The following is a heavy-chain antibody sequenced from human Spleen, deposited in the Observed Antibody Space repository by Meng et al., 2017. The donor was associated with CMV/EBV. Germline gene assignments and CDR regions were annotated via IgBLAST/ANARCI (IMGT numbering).Heavy chain of an antibody. V-gene: IGHV3-23*01. CDR3: ARDLSEWSYYYYGMDV. CDR1: GFSFSAYE. J-gene: IGHJ6*02. CDR2: ISSSYGDT. D-gene: IGHD3-3*01. Sequence: GESLKISCAASGFSFSAYEINWVRQAPGKALEWVSAISSSYGDTYYADSVKGRFTISRDNSKNTLYLQMNSLRADDTAVYYCARDLSEWSYYYYGMDVWGQGTTVTVSS.